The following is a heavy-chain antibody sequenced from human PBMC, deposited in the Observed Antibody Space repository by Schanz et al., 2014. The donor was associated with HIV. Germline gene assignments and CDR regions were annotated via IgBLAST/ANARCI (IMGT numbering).Heavy chain of an antibody. V-gene: IGHV3-23*01. CDR1: GFTFSSNA. CDR3: ANEEVPNDY. Sequence: EVQLLESGGGLVEPGGSLRLSCAASGFTFSSNAMSWVRQAPGKGLEWVSAISSSGSSTYYADSVKGRLTISRDNSKNTLYLQMNSLRAEDTAVYYCANEEVPNDYWGQGTLVTVSS. J-gene: IGHJ4*02. CDR2: ISSSGSST.